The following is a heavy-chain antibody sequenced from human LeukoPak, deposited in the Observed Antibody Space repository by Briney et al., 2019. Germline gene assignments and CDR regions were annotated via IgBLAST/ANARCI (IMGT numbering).Heavy chain of an antibody. J-gene: IGHJ6*02. V-gene: IGHV1-69*04. CDR3: ARVLRGGGNERFHQTHPYYYYYYGMDV. CDR1: GGTFSSYA. Sequence: GASVKVSCKASGGTFSSYAISWVRQAPGQGLEWMGRIIPILGIANYAQKFQGRVTITADKSTSTAYMELSSLRSEDTAVYYCARVLRGGGNERFHQTHPYYYYYYGMDVWGQGTTVTVSS. D-gene: IGHD4-23*01. CDR2: IIPILGIA.